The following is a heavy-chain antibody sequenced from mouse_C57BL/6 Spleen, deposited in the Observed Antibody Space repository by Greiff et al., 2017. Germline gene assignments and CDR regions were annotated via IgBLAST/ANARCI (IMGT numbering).Heavy chain of an antibody. CDR1: GFNIKDDY. V-gene: IGHV14-4*01. CDR2: IVPENGDT. Sequence: VQLQQSGAELVRPGASVKLSCTASGFNIKDDYMHWVKQRPEQGLEWIGWIVPENGDTEYASKFQGKATITADTSSNTAYLQLSSLTSEDTAVYYCTNYGSSYGYWGQGTTLTVSS. D-gene: IGHD1-1*01. J-gene: IGHJ2*01. CDR3: TNYGSSYGY.